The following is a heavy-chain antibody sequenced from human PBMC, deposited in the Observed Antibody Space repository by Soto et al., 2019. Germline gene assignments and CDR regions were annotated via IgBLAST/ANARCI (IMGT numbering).Heavy chain of an antibody. CDR2: INQDGSEK. Sequence: EVQLVESGGGLVQPGGSLRLSCGASGFTLSGYWMTWVRQAPGKGLEWVANINQDGSEKYYVDSVKGRFTISRDNAQNSLYLKMDRRRVEDTAVYYCAREIRSSGWSHGPWGQGTLVTVSS. CDR3: AREIRSSGWSHGP. J-gene: IGHJ5*02. D-gene: IGHD6-19*01. CDR1: GFTLSGYW. V-gene: IGHV3-7*01.